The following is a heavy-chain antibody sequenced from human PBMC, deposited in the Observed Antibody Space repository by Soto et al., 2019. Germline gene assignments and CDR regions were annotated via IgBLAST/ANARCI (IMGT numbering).Heavy chain of an antibody. Sequence: QVQLVQSGPEVKKPGSSVKVSCKSSGGTFTTYAISWVRQAPGQGLEWMGGIIPIFGTTNYARKFQGRVTITADKSTSIVFMELSSLRSEDTAVYYCARDHEYEKFNYFYAMDVWGQGTTVTVSS. V-gene: IGHV1-69*06. CDR3: ARDHEYEKFNYFYAMDV. D-gene: IGHD2-2*01. CDR2: IIPIFGTT. J-gene: IGHJ6*02. CDR1: GGTFTTYA.